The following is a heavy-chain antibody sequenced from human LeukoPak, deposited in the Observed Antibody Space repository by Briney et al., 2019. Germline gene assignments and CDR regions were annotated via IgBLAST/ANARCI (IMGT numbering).Heavy chain of an antibody. V-gene: IGHV1-46*01. CDR3: ARAPPDTAMAPHYMDV. D-gene: IGHD5-18*01. J-gene: IGHJ6*03. CDR2: INPSGGST. CDR1: GYTFTSYY. Sequence: GASVKVSCKASGYTFTSYYMHWVRQAPGQGLEWMGIINPSGGSTSYAQKFQGRVTMTRDTSTSTVYMELSSLRSEDTAVYYCARAPPDTAMAPHYMDVWGKGTTVTISS.